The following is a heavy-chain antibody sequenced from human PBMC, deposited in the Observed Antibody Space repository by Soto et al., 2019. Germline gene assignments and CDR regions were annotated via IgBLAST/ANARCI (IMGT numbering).Heavy chain of an antibody. D-gene: IGHD2-2*02. Sequence: RGGSLRLSCAASGFTFNTYAMTWVRQAPGKGLEWVSGITGSGDNTYYADSVKGRFTISRDTSKNTLYLQMNSLRAEDTAVYYCAKVTRYCSSTSCYTTTSGFDYWGQGTLVTVSS. CDR1: GFTFNTYA. CDR2: ITGSGDNT. CDR3: AKVTRYCSSTSCYTTTSGFDY. J-gene: IGHJ4*02. V-gene: IGHV3-23*01.